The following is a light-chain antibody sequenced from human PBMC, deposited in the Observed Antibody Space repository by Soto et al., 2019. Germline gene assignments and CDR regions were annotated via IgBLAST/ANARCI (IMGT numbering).Light chain of an antibody. CDR1: SSDVGGYHY. CDR3: SSYTSTRTYV. J-gene: IGLJ1*01. CDR2: EVI. V-gene: IGLV2-14*01. Sequence: QSALTQPASVSGSPGQSITISCTGTSSDVGGYHYVSWYQQHPGKAPKLMIYEVINRPSGVSNRFSASKSGNTASLTISGLQAEDEADYYCSSYTSTRTYVFGTGNKVTVL.